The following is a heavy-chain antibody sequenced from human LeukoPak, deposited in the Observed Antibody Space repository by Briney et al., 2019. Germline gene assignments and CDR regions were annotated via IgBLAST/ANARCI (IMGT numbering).Heavy chain of an antibody. CDR2: IYYSGST. J-gene: IGHJ2*01. Sequence: SETLSLTCTVSGGSISSYYWSWIRQPPGKGLEWIGYIYYSGSTNYNPSLKSRVTISVDTSKNQFSLKLSSVTAADTAVCYCARDIRWYFDLWGRGTLVTVSS. CDR1: GGSISSYY. CDR3: ARDIRWYFDL. D-gene: IGHD2-21*01. V-gene: IGHV4-59*01.